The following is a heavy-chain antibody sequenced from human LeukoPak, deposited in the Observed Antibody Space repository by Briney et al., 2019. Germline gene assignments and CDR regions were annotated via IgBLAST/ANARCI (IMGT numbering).Heavy chain of an antibody. CDR3: AREAYYYDSSGYIDY. CDR2: IKQDGSGK. D-gene: IGHD3-22*01. CDR1: GFTFSSYW. V-gene: IGHV3-7*01. Sequence: GGSLRLSCAASGFTFSSYWMSWVRQAPGKGLEWVANIKQDGSGKYYVDSVKGRFTISRDNAKNSLYLQMNSLRAEDTAVYYCAREAYYYDSSGYIDYWGQGTLVTVSS. J-gene: IGHJ4*02.